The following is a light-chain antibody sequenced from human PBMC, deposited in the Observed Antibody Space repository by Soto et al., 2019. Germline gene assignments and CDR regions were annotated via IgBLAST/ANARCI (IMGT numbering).Light chain of an antibody. J-gene: IGLJ1*01. V-gene: IGLV2-8*01. CDR3: SSYAGSSNV. Sequence: QSLLTQPPSASGSPGQSVAISCTGTSSDVGGYNYVSWYQQHPGKAPKLMIYEVNKRPSGVPDRFSGSKSGNTASLTVSGLQAEDEADYHCSSYAGSSNVFGTGTKVTVL. CDR1: SSDVGGYNY. CDR2: EVN.